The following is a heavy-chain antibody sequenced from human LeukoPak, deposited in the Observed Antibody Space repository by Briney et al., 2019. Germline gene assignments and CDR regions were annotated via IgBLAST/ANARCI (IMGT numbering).Heavy chain of an antibody. D-gene: IGHD2-2*01. J-gene: IGHJ6*03. CDR2: ISAYNGNT. V-gene: IGHV1-18*01. CDR3: ARRPIIDIVIVPAADDSYYMDV. CDR1: GYTLRSYG. Sequence: ASVKVSCKASGYTLRSYGITWVRQAPGQGLEWMGWISAYNGNTKYPQKLQGRVTMTTDTSTSTAYMELRSLRSDDTAVYYCARRPIIDIVIVPAADDSYYMDVWGKGTTVTVSS.